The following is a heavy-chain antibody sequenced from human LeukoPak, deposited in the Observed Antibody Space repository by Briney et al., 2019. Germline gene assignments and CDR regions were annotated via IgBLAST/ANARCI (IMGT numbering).Heavy chain of an antibody. V-gene: IGHV3-23*01. D-gene: IGHD3-22*01. J-gene: IGHJ6*02. CDR3: AKGDYDSSGTYLGYYYYYGMDV. Sequence: PGGSLRLSCAASGFTFSSYAMSWVRQAPGKGLEWVSAISGSGGSTYYADSVKGRFTISRDNSKNTLYLQMNSLRAEDTAVYYCAKGDYDSSGTYLGYYYYYGMDVWGQGTTVTVSS. CDR2: ISGSGGST. CDR1: GFTFSSYA.